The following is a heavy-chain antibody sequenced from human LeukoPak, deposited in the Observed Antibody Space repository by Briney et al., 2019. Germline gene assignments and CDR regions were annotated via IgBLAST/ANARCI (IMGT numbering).Heavy chain of an antibody. Sequence: SETLSLTCTVSGGSISSYYWNWVRQSPGKGLEWIGHIYNSGRTNYNPSLKSGVTISVDKSKNHFSLKLSSVTAADTAVYYCARGGLPIFYYYMDVWGKGTTVTVSS. V-gene: IGHV4-59*01. D-gene: IGHD3-3*02. CDR3: ARGGLPIFYYYMDV. CDR2: IYNSGRT. J-gene: IGHJ6*03. CDR1: GGSISSYY.